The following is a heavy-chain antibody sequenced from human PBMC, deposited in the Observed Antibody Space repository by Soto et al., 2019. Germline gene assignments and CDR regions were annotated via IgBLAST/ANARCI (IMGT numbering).Heavy chain of an antibody. CDR2: IIPIFGTA. D-gene: IGHD3-10*01. CDR3: AIDSDPKNNGSGRYYHYYGRDV. Sequence: SVKVSCKASGGTFSSYAISWVRQAPGQGLVWMGGIIPIFGTANYAQKFQGRVTITADESTSTAYMELSSLRSEDTAVDYCAIDSDPKNNGSGRYYHYYGRDVWRQGTTVTVSS. CDR1: GGTFSSYA. J-gene: IGHJ6*02. V-gene: IGHV1-69*13.